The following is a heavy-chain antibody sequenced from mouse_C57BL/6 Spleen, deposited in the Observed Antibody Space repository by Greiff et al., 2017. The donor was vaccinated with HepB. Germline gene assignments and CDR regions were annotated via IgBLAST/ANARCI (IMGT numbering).Heavy chain of an antibody. CDR1: GYTFTDYN. J-gene: IGHJ2*01. V-gene: IGHV1-18*01. Sequence: VQLKESGPELVKPGASVKIPCKASGYTFTDYNMDWVKQSHGKSLEWIGDINPNNGGTIYNQKFKGKATLTVDKSSSTAYMELRSLTSEDTAVYYCARNGYYPYYFDYWGQGTTLTVSS. CDR2: INPNNGGT. D-gene: IGHD2-3*01. CDR3: ARNGYYPYYFDY.